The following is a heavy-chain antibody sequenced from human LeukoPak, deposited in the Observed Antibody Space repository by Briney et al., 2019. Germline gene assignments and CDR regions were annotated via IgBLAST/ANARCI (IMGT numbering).Heavy chain of an antibody. Sequence: PVGSLRLSCAASGFTFSSYAMHWVRQAPGKGLEWVAVISYDGSNKYYADSVKGRFTISRDNSKNTLYLQMNSLRAEDTAVYYCARDRSIAAGGAFDYWGQGTLVTVSS. D-gene: IGHD6-13*01. CDR1: GFTFSSYA. J-gene: IGHJ4*02. CDR3: ARDRSIAAGGAFDY. V-gene: IGHV3-30*04. CDR2: ISYDGSNK.